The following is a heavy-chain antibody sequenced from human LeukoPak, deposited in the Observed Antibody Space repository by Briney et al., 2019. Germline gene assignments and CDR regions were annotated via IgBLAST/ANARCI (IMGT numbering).Heavy chain of an antibody. CDR3: ASQTETGESYYFDY. D-gene: IGHD7-27*01. CDR1: GGSISSYY. J-gene: IGHJ4*02. Sequence: SETLSLTCTVSGGSISSYYWSWIRQPPGKGLEWIGYIYYSGSTNYNPSLKSRVTISVDTSNNQFSLKLSSVTAADTAVYYCASQTETGESYYFDYWGQGTLVTVSS. V-gene: IGHV4-59*12. CDR2: IYYSGST.